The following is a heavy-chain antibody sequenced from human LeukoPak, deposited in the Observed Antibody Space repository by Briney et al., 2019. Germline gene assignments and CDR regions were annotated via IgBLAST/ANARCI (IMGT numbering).Heavy chain of an antibody. CDR2: ISAYNGNT. Sequence: ASVKVSCKASGYTFTSYGISWVRQAPGQGLEWMGWISAYNGNTNYAQKLQGRVTMTTDTSTSTAYMELRSLRSDDTAVYYCARGDAQLLGDYYYYYYMDVWGKGTTVTVSS. J-gene: IGHJ6*03. D-gene: IGHD2-2*01. CDR3: ARGDAQLLGDYYYYYYMDV. V-gene: IGHV1-18*01. CDR1: GYTFTSYG.